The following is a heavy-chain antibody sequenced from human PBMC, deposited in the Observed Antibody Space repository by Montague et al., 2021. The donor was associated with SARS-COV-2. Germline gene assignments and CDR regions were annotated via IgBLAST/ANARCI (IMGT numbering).Heavy chain of an antibody. D-gene: IGHD3-3*01. CDR3: ARESGNDFWGGYYTGDFDY. J-gene: IGHJ4*02. CDR2: ISNSSSTI. CDR1: GFTFSSYD. V-gene: IGHV3-48*03. Sequence: SLRLSCAASGFTFSSYDMNWVRQAPGKGLEWVSYISNSSSTIYYADSVKGRFTISRDNAKNSLYLQMNSLRAEDTAVYYCARESGNDFWGGYYTGDFDYWGQGTLVTVSS.